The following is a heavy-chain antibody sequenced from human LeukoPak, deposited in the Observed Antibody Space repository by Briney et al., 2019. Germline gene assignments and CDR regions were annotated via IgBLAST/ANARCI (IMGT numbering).Heavy chain of an antibody. J-gene: IGHJ4*02. CDR1: GFTFSSYW. D-gene: IGHD2-2*01. CDR2: IKQDGSEK. CDR3: ARGKKYQLLMTFDY. Sequence: GGSLRLSCAASGFTFSSYWMSWVRQAPGKGLEWEANIKQDGSEKYYVDSVKGRFTISRDNAKNSLYLQMNSLRAEDTAVYYCARGKKYQLLMTFDYWGQGTLVTVSS. V-gene: IGHV3-7*03.